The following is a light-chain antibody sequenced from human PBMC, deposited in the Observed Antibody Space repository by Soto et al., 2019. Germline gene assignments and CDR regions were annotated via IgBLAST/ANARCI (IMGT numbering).Light chain of an antibody. CDR1: NGDVGSYDL. V-gene: IGLV2-23*02. J-gene: IGLJ2*01. Sequence: QSALTQPASVSGSPGQSITISCTGTNGDVGSYDLVSWYQQYPGKAPKLIIYEVNKRPLGVSNRFSGAKSGNTASLTISGLQTEDEADYDCCSYAGGNTLIFGGGTKLTVL. CDR3: CSYAGGNTLI. CDR2: EVN.